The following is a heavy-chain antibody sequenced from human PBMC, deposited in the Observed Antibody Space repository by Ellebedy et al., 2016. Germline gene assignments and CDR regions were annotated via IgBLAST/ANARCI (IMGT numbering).Heavy chain of an antibody. V-gene: IGHV1-3*01. D-gene: IGHD3-10*01. CDR3: ARGKGLQLWFIYYFDY. J-gene: IGHJ4*02. Sequence: ASVKVSXXASGYTFTGYPIHWVRQVPGQRFEWMGWIDGGSGKTKYSEKFQGRVTITRDTFASRVYLDLSSLRPEDTAVYYCARGKGLQLWFIYYFDYWGQGTQVTVSS. CDR2: IDGGSGKT. CDR1: GYTFTGYP.